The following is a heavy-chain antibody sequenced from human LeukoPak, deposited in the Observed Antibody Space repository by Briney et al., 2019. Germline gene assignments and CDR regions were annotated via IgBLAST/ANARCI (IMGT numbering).Heavy chain of an antibody. CDR2: ISGSGGST. CDR1: GFTFSSYA. V-gene: IGHV3-23*01. J-gene: IGHJ4*02. Sequence: PGGSLRLSCAASGFTFSSYAMSWVRQAPGKGLEWVSAISGSGGSTYYADSVKGRFTISRDNSKNTLYLQMNSLRAEDTAVYYCARAGYSYGYFVGYFDYWGQGTLVTVSS. D-gene: IGHD5-18*01. CDR3: ARAGYSYGYFVGYFDY.